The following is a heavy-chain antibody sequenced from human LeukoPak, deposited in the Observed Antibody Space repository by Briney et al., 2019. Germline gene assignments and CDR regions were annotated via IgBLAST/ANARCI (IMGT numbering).Heavy chain of an antibody. Sequence: GGSLRLSCAASGFTFSSYEMNRVRQAPGKGLELVSYISSSGSTIYYADSVKGRFTISRDNAKNSLYLQMNSLRAEDTAVYYCARDSYSSGLSYWGQGTLVTVSS. CDR1: GFTFSSYE. CDR2: ISSSGSTI. V-gene: IGHV3-48*03. J-gene: IGHJ4*02. CDR3: ARDSYSSGLSY. D-gene: IGHD6-19*01.